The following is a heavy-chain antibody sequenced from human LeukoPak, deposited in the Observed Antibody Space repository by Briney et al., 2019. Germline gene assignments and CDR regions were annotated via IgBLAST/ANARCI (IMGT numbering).Heavy chain of an antibody. Sequence: SETLSLTCTVSGASISSYYWSWIRQPPGKGLEWIGSIYYSGSTYYNPSLKSRVTISVDTSKNQFSLKLSSVTAADTAVYYCAIVVWGVRSSGYYQTKPYFDYWGQGTLVTVSS. CDR2: IYYSGST. V-gene: IGHV4-59*05. CDR3: AIVVWGVRSSGYYQTKPYFDY. D-gene: IGHD3-22*01. CDR1: GASISSYY. J-gene: IGHJ4*02.